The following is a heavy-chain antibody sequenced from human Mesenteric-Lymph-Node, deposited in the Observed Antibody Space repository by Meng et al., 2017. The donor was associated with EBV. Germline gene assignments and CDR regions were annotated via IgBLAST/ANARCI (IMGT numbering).Heavy chain of an antibody. CDR1: GSAISRSNW. CDR2: IYYSGTT. Sequence: EHLQESGPVRVQPPDTLSLPCSASGSAISRSNWWGWIRQPPGKGLEWLGYIYYSGTTYYSPSLKSRVTMSVDTSNNQFSLKLTSVTAVDTAVYYCARTPYDYVWGMSEFDSWGQGTLVTVSS. D-gene: IGHD3-16*01. V-gene: IGHV4-28*01. CDR3: ARTPYDYVWGMSEFDS. J-gene: IGHJ4*02.